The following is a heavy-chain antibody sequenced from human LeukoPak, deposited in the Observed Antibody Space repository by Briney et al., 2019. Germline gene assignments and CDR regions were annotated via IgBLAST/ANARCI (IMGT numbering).Heavy chain of an antibody. J-gene: IGHJ6*02. CDR2: ISAYNGNT. Sequence: ASVKVSCKASGYTFTTYGISWVRQAPGQGLEWMGWISAYNGNTNYALKLQGRVTMATDTSTSTAYMELRSLRSDDTAVYYCARDSGSYVTHYYYGMDVWGQGTTVTVSS. CDR1: GYTFTTYG. D-gene: IGHD1-26*01. CDR3: ARDSGSYVTHYYYGMDV. V-gene: IGHV1-18*01.